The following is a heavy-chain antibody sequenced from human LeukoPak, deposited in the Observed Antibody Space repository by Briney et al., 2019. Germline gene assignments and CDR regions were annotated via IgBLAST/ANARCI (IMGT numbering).Heavy chain of an antibody. CDR1: GGSISSNSYY. Sequence: SETPSLTCTVSGGSISSNSYYWGWIRQPPGKGLEWIGNIYYSGSTYYNPSLKSRVTISVDTSKNQFSLKLTSVTAADTAVYYCARLPAYCSTTSCSFDSWGQGTLVAVSS. D-gene: IGHD2-2*01. CDR2: IYYSGST. CDR3: ARLPAYCSTTSCSFDS. V-gene: IGHV4-39*05. J-gene: IGHJ4*02.